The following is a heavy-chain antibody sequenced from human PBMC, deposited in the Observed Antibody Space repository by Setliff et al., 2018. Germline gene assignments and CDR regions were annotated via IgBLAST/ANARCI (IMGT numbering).Heavy chain of an antibody. CDR1: GFNFSSYG. CDR2: IWFEGSNH. J-gene: IGHJ4*02. D-gene: IGHD3-3*01. V-gene: IGHV3-33*01. CDR3: ARIFLYGTSWYFDN. Sequence: GGSLRLSCAASGFNFSSYGMHWVRQAPGKGLEWVAAIWFEGSNHYYVDSVKGRFIISRDNSQNTLFLQMNSLRAEDTAVYFCARIFLYGTSWYFDNWGQGTLVTVSS.